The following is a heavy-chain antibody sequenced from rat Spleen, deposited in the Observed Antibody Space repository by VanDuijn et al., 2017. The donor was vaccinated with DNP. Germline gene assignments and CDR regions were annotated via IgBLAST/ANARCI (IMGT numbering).Heavy chain of an antibody. V-gene: IGHV5-25*01. CDR2: ITSGGSNT. CDR1: GFTFSSFA. CDR3: ATNYGSYAPFDY. J-gene: IGHJ2*01. Sequence: EVQLVESGGGLVQPGRSLKLSCAASGFTFSSFAMAWVRQAPKKGLEWVATITSGGSNTYYPDSVKGRFTISRDNAKSTLYLQMDSLRSEDTATYYCATNYGSYAPFDYWGQGVMVTVSS. D-gene: IGHD1-3*01.